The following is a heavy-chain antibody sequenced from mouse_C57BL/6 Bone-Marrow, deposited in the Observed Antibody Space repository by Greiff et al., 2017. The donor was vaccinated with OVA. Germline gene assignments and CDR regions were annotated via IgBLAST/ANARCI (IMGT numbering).Heavy chain of an antibody. Sequence: EVQVVESGPGLVKPSQSLSLTCSVTGYSITSGYYWNWIRQFPGNKLEWRGYRSYDGSNNYNPTLKNRISITRDTSKNQFFLKLNSVTSDVTASYYCARGCGDAMDYWGQGTSVTVSS. CDR1: GYSITSGYY. CDR2: RSYDGSN. V-gene: IGHV3-6*01. J-gene: IGHJ4*01. CDR3: ARGCGDAMDY.